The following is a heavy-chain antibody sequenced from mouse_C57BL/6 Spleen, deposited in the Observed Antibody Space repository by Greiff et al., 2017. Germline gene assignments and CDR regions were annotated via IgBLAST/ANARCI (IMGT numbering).Heavy chain of an antibody. Sequence: QVQLQQPGAELVMPGASVKLSCKASGYTFTSYWMHWVKQRPGQGLEWIGEIDPSDSYTNYNQKFKGKSTLTVDKSSSTAYMQLSSLTSEDSAVYYCARYGDYVGCYFDVWGTGTTVTVSS. CDR2: IDPSDSYT. V-gene: IGHV1-69*01. CDR3: ARYGDYVGCYFDV. CDR1: GYTFTSYW. J-gene: IGHJ1*03. D-gene: IGHD2-4*01.